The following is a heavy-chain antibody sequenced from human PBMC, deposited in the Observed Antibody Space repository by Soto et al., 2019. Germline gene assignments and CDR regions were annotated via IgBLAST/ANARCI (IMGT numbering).Heavy chain of an antibody. J-gene: IGHJ6*02. CDR2: INAGNGNT. D-gene: IGHD3-22*01. CDR1: GYTFTSYA. CDR3: ARGYYYYDSSGYYRSSYYYYGMDV. V-gene: IGHV1-3*01. Sequence: QVQLVQSGAEVKKPGASVKVSCKASGYTFTSYAMHWVRQAPGQRLEWMGWINAGNGNTKYSQKFQGRVTITRDTSASTAYMELSRLRSEDTAVYYCARGYYYYDSSGYYRSSYYYYGMDVWGQGTTVTVSS.